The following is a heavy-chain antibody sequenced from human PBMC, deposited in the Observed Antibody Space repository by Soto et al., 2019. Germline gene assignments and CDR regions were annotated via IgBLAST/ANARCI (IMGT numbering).Heavy chain of an antibody. CDR3: ARKHIAASGTSDYDI. V-gene: IGHV3-11*06. J-gene: IGHJ3*02. CDR1: GFTFSDHY. Sequence: QVQLVESGGGLVKPGWALRLSCAASGFTFSDHYVSWLRQAPGKGREWVSYISPSSSDTNYAVSVKGRFTISRDNAKNSLYLQMNRLRAEDTAVYYCARKHIAASGTSDYDIWGQGTMVTVSS. D-gene: IGHD6-13*01. CDR2: ISPSSSDT.